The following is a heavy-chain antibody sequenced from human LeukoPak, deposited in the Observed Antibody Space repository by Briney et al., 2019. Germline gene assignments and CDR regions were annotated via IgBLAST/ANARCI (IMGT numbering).Heavy chain of an antibody. CDR3: ARVHYYDASDYSTSNWFDP. D-gene: IGHD3-22*01. Sequence: SETLSLTCAVYGGSFSGYYWNWVRQPPGKGLEWIGETDQGGSAKYNPSLKSRVTISLDPSKNQFSLKLTSVAAADTALYHCARVHYYDASDYSTSNWFDPWGQGTLVTVSS. CDR2: TDQGGSA. V-gene: IGHV4-34*01. J-gene: IGHJ5*02. CDR1: GGSFSGYY.